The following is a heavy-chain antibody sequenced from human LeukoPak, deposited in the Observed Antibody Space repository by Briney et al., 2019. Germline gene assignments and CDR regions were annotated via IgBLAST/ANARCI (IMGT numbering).Heavy chain of an antibody. CDR2: ISGSGYSR. D-gene: IGHD5-12*01. J-gene: IGHJ4*02. V-gene: IGHV3-23*01. CDR3: AKEAGYSGYDYPDY. CDR1: GFTFSSYV. Sequence: GGSLRLSCAASGFTFSSYVMSWVRQAPGKGLEWVSGISGSGYSRNYADSVKGRFTISRDNSKNALDLQMNSLRVEDTAVYYCAKEAGYSGYDYPDYWGQRTLVTVCS.